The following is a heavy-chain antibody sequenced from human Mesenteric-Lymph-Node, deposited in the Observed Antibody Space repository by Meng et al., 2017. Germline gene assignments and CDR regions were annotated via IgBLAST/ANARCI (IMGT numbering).Heavy chain of an antibody. D-gene: IGHD1-26*01. CDR1: GYTFTIYG. CDR2: ISAYNGNT. Sequence: VPAGAVVKKPGASVKVSCKASGYTFTIYGMSWGPQAPGQGLEGMGWISAYNGNTNYAQTLQGRVTMTTDTSTSTAYMKLSSLRSDDTAVYYCARVEVGITSGDYWGQGTLVTVSS. CDR3: ARVEVGITSGDY. V-gene: IGHV1-18*01. J-gene: IGHJ4*02.